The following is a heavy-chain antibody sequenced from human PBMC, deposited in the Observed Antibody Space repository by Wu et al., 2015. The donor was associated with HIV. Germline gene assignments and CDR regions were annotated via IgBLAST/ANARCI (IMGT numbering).Heavy chain of an antibody. CDR3: ARVYSTTWYDFFDS. D-gene: IGHD2-2*01. CDR2: IIPLFDIA. CDR1: GVALTSFA. J-gene: IGHJ4*02. Sequence: QVQLVQSGTEVKKPGSSVKVSCKASGVALTSFAFSWVRQAPGQGLEWMGGIIPLFDIAQYAQKFRDRVTITTDESTSTTYLELSSLRSEDTALYFCARVYSTTWYDFFDSWGQG. V-gene: IGHV1-69*05.